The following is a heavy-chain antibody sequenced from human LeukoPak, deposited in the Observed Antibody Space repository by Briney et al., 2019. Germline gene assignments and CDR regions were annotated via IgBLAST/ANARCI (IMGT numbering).Heavy chain of an antibody. CDR1: GFASNNYA. Sequence: GGSLRLSCAQSGFASNNYAMSWVRQAPGRGLEWVSSIGGSGGSTYYADSVRGRFTMSRDNSKNTLYLQMNSLRAEDTAVYFCAKEGDGSGYYVILSFFDYWGQGTLVTVSS. CDR2: IGGSGGST. D-gene: IGHD6-19*01. V-gene: IGHV3-23*01. J-gene: IGHJ4*02. CDR3: AKEGDGSGYYVILSFFDY.